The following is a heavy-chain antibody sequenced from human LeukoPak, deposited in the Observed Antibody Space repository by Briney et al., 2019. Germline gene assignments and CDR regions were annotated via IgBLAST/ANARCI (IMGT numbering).Heavy chain of an antibody. V-gene: IGHV3-23*01. CDR2: ISGSGVST. CDR3: AKDHGSLGSGLN. J-gene: IGHJ4*02. Sequence: PGGTLRLSCAASGFTFSSYGMSWVRQAPGQGLEWVSVISGSGVSTHYADSVKGRFTISRDNSKNTLYLQMNSLRAEDTAVCYCAKDHGSLGSGLNWGQGTLVTVSS. CDR1: GFTFSSYG. D-gene: IGHD3-10*01.